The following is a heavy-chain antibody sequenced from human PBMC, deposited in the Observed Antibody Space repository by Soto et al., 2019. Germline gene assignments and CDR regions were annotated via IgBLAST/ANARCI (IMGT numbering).Heavy chain of an antibody. Sequence: QVQLQESGPGLVKPSQTLSLTCIVSGGSISSGDYYWNWIRQPPGRGLEWIGYIYYSGGTYYNPSHKSRVPISVATSKTHFSLRLTSVTAADTAVYYCAREPFDYDRSGHFDYWGQGSLVTVSS. CDR1: GGSISSGDYY. D-gene: IGHD3-22*01. CDR2: IYYSGGT. J-gene: IGHJ4*02. V-gene: IGHV4-30-4*01. CDR3: AREPFDYDRSGHFDY.